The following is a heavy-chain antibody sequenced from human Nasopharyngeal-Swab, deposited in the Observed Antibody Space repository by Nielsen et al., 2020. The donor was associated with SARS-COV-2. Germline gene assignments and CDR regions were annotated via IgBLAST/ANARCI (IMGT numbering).Heavy chain of an antibody. CDR2: IGADGGT. J-gene: IGHJ6*03. D-gene: IGHD2-2*01. Sequence: GESLKISCAASGFTFSSNDMHWVRLPRGKGLEWVSAIGADGGTCYPDSVKGRFTISRENAKNSLYLQMNSLSAEDTAIYYCVKGMPQSGGMDVWGKGTTVSVSS. CDR3: VKGMPQSGGMDV. V-gene: IGHV3-13*01. CDR1: GFTFSSND.